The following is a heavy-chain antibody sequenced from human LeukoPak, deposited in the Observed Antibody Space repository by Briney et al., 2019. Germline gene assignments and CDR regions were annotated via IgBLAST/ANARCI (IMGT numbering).Heavy chain of an antibody. CDR2: IYYSGST. D-gene: IGHD4-17*01. CDR3: AREYGDYGLGPLGYNWFDP. J-gene: IGHJ5*02. CDR1: GGSISSYY. Sequence: SATLSLTCAVSGGSISSYYWSWIRPPPGKGLGGIGYIYYSGSTNYNPSLKSRVTISVDTSKNQFSLKLSSVTAADTAVYYCAREYGDYGLGPLGYNWFDPWGQGTLVTVSS. V-gene: IGHV4-59*01.